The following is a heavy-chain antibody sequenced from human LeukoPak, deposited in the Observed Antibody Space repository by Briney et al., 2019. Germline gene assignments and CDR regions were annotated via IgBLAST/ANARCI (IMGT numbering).Heavy chain of an antibody. CDR1: GFTFTSYS. V-gene: IGHV3-23*01. D-gene: IGHD3-22*01. CDR2: ISGGGGST. Sequence: GGSLRLSCAASGFTFTSYSMNWVRQAPGKGLEWVSTISGGGGSTYYADSVKGRFTISRDNSKNTLYLQMNSLRAEDTAVYYCATPNPNYYDTDYWGQGTLVTVSS. CDR3: ATPNPNYYDTDY. J-gene: IGHJ4*02.